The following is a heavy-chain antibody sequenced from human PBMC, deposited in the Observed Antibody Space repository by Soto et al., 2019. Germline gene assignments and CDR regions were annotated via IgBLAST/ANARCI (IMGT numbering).Heavy chain of an antibody. CDR3: AKEKTVTDSGYDAFDV. Sequence: EIQLVESGGDLVQPGGSLRLSCAASGFALSTYEMDWVRQAPGKGPEWIAYMSSSGYTIYYADSVKGRFTISRDTARNSLYLEMNSLRAEDTGIYYCAKEKTVTDSGYDAFDVWGRGTMVTVS. J-gene: IGHJ3*01. CDR1: GFALSTYE. CDR2: MSSSGYTI. V-gene: IGHV3-48*03. D-gene: IGHD5-12*01.